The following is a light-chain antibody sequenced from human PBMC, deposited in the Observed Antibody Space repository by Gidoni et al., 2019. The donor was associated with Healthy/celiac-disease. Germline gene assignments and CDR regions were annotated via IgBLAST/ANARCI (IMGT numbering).Light chain of an antibody. CDR3: QSADSSGTYV. V-gene: IGLV3-25*03. J-gene: IGLJ1*01. Sequence: SYELTQPPSVSVSPGQTARITCSGDALLKQYADWYQQKPGQAPVLLIYKDSERPSGIPERFSGSSSGTTVTLTISGVQAEDEADYYCQSADSSGTYVFGTGTKVTVL. CDR2: KDS. CDR1: ALLKQY.